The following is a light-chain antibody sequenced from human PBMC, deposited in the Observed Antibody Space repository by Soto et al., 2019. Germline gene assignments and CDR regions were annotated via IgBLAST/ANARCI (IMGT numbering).Light chain of an antibody. CDR2: RVS. V-gene: IGKV1-39*01. J-gene: IGKJ1*01. Sequence: DIQMTQSPSSLSASVRERVTIACRASQSITNNLNWYQQKPGRAPKLLIYRVSNLQSGVPPRFSGSGSGTDFTLTISGLQPDDFATYYWQQSYSTPPTFGQGTKVE. CDR1: QSITNN. CDR3: QQSYSTPPT.